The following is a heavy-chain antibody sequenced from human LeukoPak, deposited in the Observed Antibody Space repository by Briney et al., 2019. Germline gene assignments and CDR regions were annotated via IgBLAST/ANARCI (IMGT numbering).Heavy chain of an antibody. D-gene: IGHD3-22*01. Sequence: SETLSLTCAVSGGSISSSNWWSWVRQPPGKGLEWIGEIYHSGSTNYNPSLKSRVTISVDKSKNQFSLNLSSVTAADTAVYYCARSDWVYYDSSGSLPGNYWGQGTLVTVSS. J-gene: IGHJ4*02. CDR3: ARSDWVYYDSSGSLPGNY. V-gene: IGHV4-4*02. CDR1: GGSISSSNW. CDR2: IYHSGST.